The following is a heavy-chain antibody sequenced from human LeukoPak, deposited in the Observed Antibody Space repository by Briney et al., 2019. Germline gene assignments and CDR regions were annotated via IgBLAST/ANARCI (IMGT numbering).Heavy chain of an antibody. V-gene: IGHV4-34*01. CDR2: INHSGTT. D-gene: IGHD5-12*01. CDR3: ARGRSRLRHYFDY. J-gene: IGHJ4*02. Sequence: SETLSLTCAVYGGSFSGYYWRWIRQPPGKGLEGGGEINHSGTTNYNPPLQIRVTISVDTSKTQFSLKLSSVTAADTAVYYCARGRSRLRHYFDYRGQGTLVTVSP. CDR1: GGSFSGYY.